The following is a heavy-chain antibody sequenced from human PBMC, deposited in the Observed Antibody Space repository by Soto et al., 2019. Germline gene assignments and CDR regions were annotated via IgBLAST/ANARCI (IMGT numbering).Heavy chain of an antibody. CDR1: GGSISSSSYY. D-gene: IGHD3-16*01. V-gene: IGHV4-39*01. CDR3: ARSFYYDYVWGSYNYFDY. CDR2: IYYSGST. Sequence: SETLSLTCTVSGGSISSSSYYWGWIRQPPGKGLEWIGSIYYSGSTYYNPSLKSRVTISVDTSKNQFSLKLSSVTAADTAVYYCARSFYYDYVWGSYNYFDYWGQGTLVTVS. J-gene: IGHJ4*02.